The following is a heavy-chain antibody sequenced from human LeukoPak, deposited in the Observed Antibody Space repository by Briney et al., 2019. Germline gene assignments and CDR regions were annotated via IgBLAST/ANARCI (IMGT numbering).Heavy chain of an antibody. J-gene: IGHJ4*02. CDR1: GFTFSSYG. CDR2: ISYDGSNK. D-gene: IGHD3-22*01. Sequence: PGGSLRPSCAASGFTFSSYGMHWVRQAPGKGLEWVAVISYDGSNKYYADSVKGRFTISRDNSKNTLYLQMNSLRAEDTAVYFCAKYGSYNYYDRSPDYWGQGTLVTVSS. CDR3: AKYGSYNYYDRSPDY. V-gene: IGHV3-30*18.